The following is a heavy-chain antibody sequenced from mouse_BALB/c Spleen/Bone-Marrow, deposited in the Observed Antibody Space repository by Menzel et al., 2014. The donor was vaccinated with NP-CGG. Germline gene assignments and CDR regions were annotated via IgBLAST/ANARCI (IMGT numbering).Heavy chain of an antibody. J-gene: IGHJ2*01. CDR3: ARGATALDY. V-gene: IGHV1S130*01. Sequence: VQGVESGSVLVRPGASVKLSCKASGYTFTSSWMHWAKQRPGQGLEWIGEIHPNSGNTNYNEKFKGKATLTVDTSSSTAYVDLSSLTSEDSAVYYCARGATALDYWGQGTTLTVSS. D-gene: IGHD1-2*01. CDR2: IHPNSGNT. CDR1: GYTFTSSW.